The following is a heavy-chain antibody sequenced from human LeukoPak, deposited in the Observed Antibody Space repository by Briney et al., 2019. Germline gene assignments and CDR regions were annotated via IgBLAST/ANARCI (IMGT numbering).Heavy chain of an antibody. D-gene: IGHD6-6*01. Sequence: PGGSLRLSCAASGFTFSSYAMHWVRQAPGKAPEYVSAISSNGVNTYYADSVKGRFTISRDNSKNTLYLQMGSLRAEDMAVYYCARETVAASIDYWGQGTLVTVSS. CDR3: ARETVAASIDY. J-gene: IGHJ4*02. CDR1: GFTFSSYA. V-gene: IGHV3-64*02. CDR2: ISSNGVNT.